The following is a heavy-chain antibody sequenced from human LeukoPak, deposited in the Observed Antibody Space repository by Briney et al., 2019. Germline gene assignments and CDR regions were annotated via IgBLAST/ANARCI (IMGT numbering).Heavy chain of an antibody. V-gene: IGHV4-34*01. CDR1: GGSFSGYY. Sequence: SETLSLTCAVYGGSFSGYYWSWIRQPPGKGLEWIGSIYYSGSTYYNPSLKSRVTISVDTSKNQFSLKLSSVTAADTAVYYCARAPHYDFWSGYPFDYWGQGTLVTVSS. CDR3: ARAPHYDFWSGYPFDY. J-gene: IGHJ4*02. D-gene: IGHD3-3*01. CDR2: IYYSGST.